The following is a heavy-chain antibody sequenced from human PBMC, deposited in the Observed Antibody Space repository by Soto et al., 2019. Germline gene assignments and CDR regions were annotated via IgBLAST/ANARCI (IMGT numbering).Heavy chain of an antibody. CDR1: GYTFTSYD. Sequence: QVQLVQSGAEVKKPGASVKVSCKASGYTFTSYDINWVRQATGQGLEWMGWMHPNSGNTGYAQKFQGRVTMTRNTSISTAYMELSSLRSEDTAVYYCARGYCSGGSCYSFYYYYYMDVWGKGTTVTVSS. CDR3: ARGYCSGGSCYSFYYYYYMDV. CDR2: MHPNSGNT. D-gene: IGHD2-15*01. V-gene: IGHV1-8*01. J-gene: IGHJ6*03.